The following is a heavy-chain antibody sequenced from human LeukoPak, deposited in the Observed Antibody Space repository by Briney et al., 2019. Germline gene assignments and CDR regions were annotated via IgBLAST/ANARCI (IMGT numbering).Heavy chain of an antibody. V-gene: IGHV4-61*02. D-gene: IGHD5-24*01. CDR2: ISSSGST. J-gene: IGHJ4*02. Sequence: SETLSLTCTVSGDSISSGDYYWSWLRQPAGKRLEWFGRISSSGSTNYNPSLKSRVTISVNTSKNQFSLKLSSVTAADTAVYYCAILRQPLGRDGYNYPPDRRQRTAAYYFDYWGQGTLVTVSS. CDR3: AILRQPLGRDGYNYPPDRRQRTAAYYFDY. CDR1: GDSISSGDYY.